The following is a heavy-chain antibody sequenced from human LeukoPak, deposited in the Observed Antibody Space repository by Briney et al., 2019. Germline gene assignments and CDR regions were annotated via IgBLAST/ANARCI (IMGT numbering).Heavy chain of an antibody. D-gene: IGHD2-15*01. Sequence: NAAETLTLTCAASGYTISSGYYWGWIRQPPGKGLEWIGSIYHSGSTYYNPSLKSRVTISVDTSKNQFYLKLSTVTAADTAVYYCARSGYCSGGSCYPEDYFDYWGQGTLVTVSS. J-gene: IGHJ4*02. CDR3: ARSGYCSGGSCYPEDYFDY. V-gene: IGHV4-38-2*01. CDR2: IYHSGST. CDR1: GYTISSGYY.